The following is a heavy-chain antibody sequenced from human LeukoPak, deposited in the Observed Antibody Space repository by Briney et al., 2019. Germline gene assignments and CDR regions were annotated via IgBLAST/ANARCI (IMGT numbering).Heavy chain of an antibody. CDR2: ISSSGSTI. D-gene: IGHD6-13*01. CDR3: ARDRLIAAAGTQGFDP. Sequence: GGSLRLSCAASGFTFSSYEMNWVRQAPGRGLEWVSYISSSGSTIYYADSVKGRFTISRDNAKNSLYLQMNSLRAEDTAVYYCARDRLIAAAGTQGFDPWGQGTLVTVSS. J-gene: IGHJ5*02. CDR1: GFTFSSYE. V-gene: IGHV3-48*03.